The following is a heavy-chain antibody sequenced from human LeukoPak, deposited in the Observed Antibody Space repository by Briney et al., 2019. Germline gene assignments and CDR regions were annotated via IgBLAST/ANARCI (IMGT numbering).Heavy chain of an antibody. CDR2: IWDDGNTK. D-gene: IGHD3-9*01. V-gene: IGHV3-33*01. J-gene: IGHJ4*02. Sequence: PGTSLRLSCEASGFTFSDYGMHWVRQAPGKGLEWVAVIWDDGNTKFYADSVRGRFTISRDKSKNTLFLQMNSLRAEDTAIYYCASVSHDWNFDYWGQGTLVTVSS. CDR3: ASVSHDWNFDY. CDR1: GFTFSDYG.